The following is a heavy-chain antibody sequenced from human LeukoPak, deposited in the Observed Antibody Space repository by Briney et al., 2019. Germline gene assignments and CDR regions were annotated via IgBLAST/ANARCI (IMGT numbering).Heavy chain of an antibody. Sequence: PSETLSLTCTVSGGSISSNSYSWGWIRQPPGKGLEWIGSIYYSGNTYYNPSLKSRVTMSIDTSKNQFSLKLSSVTAADTAVYYCARETSQKGAHYMDVWGKGTTVTISS. CDR2: IYYSGNT. CDR1: GGSISSNSYS. J-gene: IGHJ6*03. V-gene: IGHV4-39*07. CDR3: ARETSQKGAHYMDV. D-gene: IGHD3-16*01.